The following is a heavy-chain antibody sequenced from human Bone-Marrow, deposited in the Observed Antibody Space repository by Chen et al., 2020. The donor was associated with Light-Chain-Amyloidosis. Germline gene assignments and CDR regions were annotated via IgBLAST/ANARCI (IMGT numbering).Heavy chain of an antibody. CDR1: GFSFSNAW. CDR3: ASDGGLVVVEAAV. Sequence: EVRLVESGGGVVKPGGSLRLSCEASGFSFSNAWVTWVRQAPVKGLEWLGRIKSESDGGTTAFAASVQGRFGISRDQTRNTVYLQMSSLKSDDTAIYYCASDGGLVVVEAAVWGQGTQVTVSS. J-gene: IGHJ4*02. CDR2: IKSESDGGTT. D-gene: IGHD2-21*01. V-gene: IGHV3-15*01.